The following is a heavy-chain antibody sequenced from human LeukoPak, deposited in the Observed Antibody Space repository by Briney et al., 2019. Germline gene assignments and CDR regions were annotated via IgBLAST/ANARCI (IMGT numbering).Heavy chain of an antibody. V-gene: IGHV3-21*01. CDR1: GFTFSSYS. D-gene: IGHD2-2*03. CDR2: ISSSSSYI. Sequence: PGGSLRLSCAASGFTFSSYSMNWVRQAPGKGLGWVSSISSSSSYIYYADSVKGRFTISRDNAKNSLYLQMNSLRAEDTAVYYCARPPMDIVDRPTYYYYMDVWGKGTTVTVSS. CDR3: ARPPMDIVDRPTYYYYMDV. J-gene: IGHJ6*03.